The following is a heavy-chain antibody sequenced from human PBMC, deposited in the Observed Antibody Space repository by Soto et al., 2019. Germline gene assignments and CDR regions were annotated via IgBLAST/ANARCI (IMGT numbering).Heavy chain of an antibody. CDR1: GGSFSGYY. CDR3: ARCRIAARRYYYYGLDC. Sequence: SDTLSLTCAVYGGSFSGYYWSWIRQPPGKGLEWIGEINHSGSTNYNPSLKSRVTISVDTSKNQFSLKLSSVTAADTAVYYCARCRIAARRYYYYGLDCWGQGPTFSV. V-gene: IGHV4-34*01. D-gene: IGHD6-6*01. J-gene: IGHJ6*02. CDR2: INHSGST.